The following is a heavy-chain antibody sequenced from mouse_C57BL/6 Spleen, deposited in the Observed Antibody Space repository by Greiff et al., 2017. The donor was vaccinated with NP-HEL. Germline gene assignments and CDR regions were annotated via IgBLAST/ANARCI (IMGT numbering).Heavy chain of an antibody. Sequence: DVHLVESGGGLVKPGGSLKLSCAASGFTFSDYGMHWVRQAPEKGLEWVAYISSGSSTIYYADTVKGRFTISRDNAKNTLFLQMTSLRSEDTAMYYCARHYGTSYYAMDYWGQGTSVTVSS. CDR2: ISSGSSTI. D-gene: IGHD1-1*01. CDR1: GFTFSDYG. J-gene: IGHJ4*01. V-gene: IGHV5-17*01. CDR3: ARHYGTSYYAMDY.